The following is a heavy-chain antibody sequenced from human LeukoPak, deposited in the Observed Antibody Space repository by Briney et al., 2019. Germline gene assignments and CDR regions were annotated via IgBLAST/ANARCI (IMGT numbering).Heavy chain of an antibody. Sequence: GGSLRLSCAASGFTFSNYEMNWVRQAPGKGLEWVSYITSSGNTIYYANSVKGRFTISRDNAKNSLYLQMNSLRAEDTAVYYCARGSPGYWSQGTLVTVSS. CDR1: GFTFSNYE. J-gene: IGHJ4*02. CDR2: ITSSGNTI. V-gene: IGHV3-48*03. CDR3: ARGSPGY.